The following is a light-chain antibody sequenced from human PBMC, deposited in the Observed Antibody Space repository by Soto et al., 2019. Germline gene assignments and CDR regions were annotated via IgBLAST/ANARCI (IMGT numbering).Light chain of an antibody. CDR1: QSVSSN. Sequence: EIVMTQSPATLSVSPGERATLSCRASQSVSSNLAWYQQKPGQAPRLLIYGASTRATGIPARFSGIGSGTEFTLSISSLQSEDSAVYYCQQYNNLPPWTFGQGTKVEI. J-gene: IGKJ1*01. V-gene: IGKV3-15*01. CDR3: QQYNNLPPWT. CDR2: GAS.